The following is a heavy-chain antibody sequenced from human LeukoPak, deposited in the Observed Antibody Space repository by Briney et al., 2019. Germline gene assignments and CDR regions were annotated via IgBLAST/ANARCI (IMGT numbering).Heavy chain of an antibody. CDR2: ISYDGSNK. V-gene: IGHV3-30*18. Sequence: RTGGSLRLSCAASGFTFSSYGMHWVRQAPGKGLEWVAVISYDGSNKYYADSVKGRFTISRDNSKNTLCLQMNSLRAEDTAVYYCAKERELLQIGSWGQGTLVTVSS. CDR3: AKERELLQIGS. J-gene: IGHJ4*02. D-gene: IGHD1-26*01. CDR1: GFTFSSYG.